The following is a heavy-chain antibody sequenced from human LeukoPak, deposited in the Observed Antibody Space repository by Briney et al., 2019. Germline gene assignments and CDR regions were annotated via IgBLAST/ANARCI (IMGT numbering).Heavy chain of an antibody. CDR3: ARLNPRYSSGRDY. V-gene: IGHV3-21*01. J-gene: IGHJ4*02. CDR1: RFTFSFYA. D-gene: IGHD6-19*01. CDR2: ISSSSSYI. Sequence: GGSLRLSCAASRFTFSFYAMSWVRQALGKGLEWVSSISSSSSYIYYADSVKGRFTISRDNAKNSLYLQMNSLRAEDTAVYYCARLNPRYSSGRDYWGQGTLVTVSS.